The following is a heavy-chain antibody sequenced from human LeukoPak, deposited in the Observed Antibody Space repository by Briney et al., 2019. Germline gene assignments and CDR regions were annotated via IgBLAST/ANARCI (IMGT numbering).Heavy chain of an antibody. J-gene: IGHJ4*02. D-gene: IGHD3-9*01. CDR3: AKGDYDILTLFDY. CDR2: ISYDGSNK. V-gene: IGHV3-30*18. Sequence: GGSLRLSCAASGFTFSSYGMHWVRQAPGKGLEWVAVISYDGSNKYYADSVKGRFTISRDNSKNTLYLQMNSLRAEDTAVYYCAKGDYDILTLFDYWGQGTLVTVSS. CDR1: GFTFSSYG.